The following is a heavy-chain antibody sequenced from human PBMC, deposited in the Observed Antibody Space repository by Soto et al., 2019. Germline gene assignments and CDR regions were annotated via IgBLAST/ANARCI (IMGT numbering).Heavy chain of an antibody. CDR2: INHSGST. V-gene: IGHV4-34*01. J-gene: IGHJ1*01. CDR3: ARSGWRCSGGSCYGYFQH. Sequence: PSETLSLTCAVYGGSFSGYYWSWIRQPPGKGLEWIGEINHSGSTNYNPSLKSRVTISVDTSKNQFSLKLSSVTAADTAVYYCARSGWRCSGGSCYGYFQHWGQGTLVTVSS. CDR1: GGSFSGYY. D-gene: IGHD2-15*01.